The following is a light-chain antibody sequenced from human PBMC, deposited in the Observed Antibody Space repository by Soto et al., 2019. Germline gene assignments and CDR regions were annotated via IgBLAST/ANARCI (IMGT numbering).Light chain of an antibody. CDR2: AVS. CDR3: SSYAGNYIYV. CDR1: SSYIGPYDH. V-gene: IGLV2-11*01. Sequence: QSALTQPRSVSGSPAQSVTISCTRTSSYIGPYDHVAWYQQHPGKAPKLIIFAVSKRPSGVPDRFSGSKSGNTASLTISGLQAEDEADYYCSSYAGNYIYVFATGTKVTVL. J-gene: IGLJ1*01.